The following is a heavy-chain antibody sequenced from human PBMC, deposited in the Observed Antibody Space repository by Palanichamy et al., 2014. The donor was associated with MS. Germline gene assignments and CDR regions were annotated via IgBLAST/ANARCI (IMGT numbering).Heavy chain of an antibody. CDR1: GFTFSTYW. D-gene: IGHD2-15*01. CDR2: TNNDGSDT. V-gene: IGHV3-74*01. Sequence: EVQLVESGGGLVQPGGSLRLSCAASGFTFSTYWMHWVRQPAGKGLEWVSRTNNDGSDTGYAGSVEGRFTISRDNAKNTMYLQMNSLRAEDTAVYYCVRGCSSGICVPFEYWGQGSLVTVST. J-gene: IGHJ4*02. CDR3: VRGCSSGICVPFEY.